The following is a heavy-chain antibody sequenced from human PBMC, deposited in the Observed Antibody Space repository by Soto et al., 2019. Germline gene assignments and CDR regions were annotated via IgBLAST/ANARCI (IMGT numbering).Heavy chain of an antibody. CDR2: VHHSWGS. V-gene: IGHV4-59*08. CDR1: GGSISSYY. D-gene: IGHD3-10*01. J-gene: IGHJ6*02. CDR3: ARQGFGPLHGLVDV. Sequence: QVQLQESGPGLVKPSETLSLSCTVSGGSISSYYWSWFRQSPGKRMEWIGYVHHSWGSSYNPSLQGRVAISLDTSKSQFSLMVTSVTATDTAGYYCARQGFGPLHGLVDVWGQGTTVTVSS.